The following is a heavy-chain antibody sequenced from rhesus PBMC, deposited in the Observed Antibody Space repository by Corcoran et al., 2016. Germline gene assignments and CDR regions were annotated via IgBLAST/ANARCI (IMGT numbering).Heavy chain of an antibody. J-gene: IGHJ4*01. CDR1: GFSFSDYY. D-gene: IGHD6S26*01. CDR3: ARDLSGIAAAGLDY. Sequence: EVQLVESGGGLAKPGGSLRLSCAASGFSFSDYYMYWVRQAPGKGLEWVSGISYTCGITYYADSVKGRFTISRENSKNTLYLQMYSLRAEDTAVYYCARDLSGIAAAGLDYWGQGVLVTVSS. CDR2: ISYTCGIT. V-gene: IGHV3S18*01.